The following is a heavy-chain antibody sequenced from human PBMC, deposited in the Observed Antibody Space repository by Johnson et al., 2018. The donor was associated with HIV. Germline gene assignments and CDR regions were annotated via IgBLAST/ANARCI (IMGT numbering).Heavy chain of an antibody. CDR1: GFTFSDAW. CDR3: ARDRGDSSSSANAFDI. CDR2: ISSNGGST. V-gene: IGHV3-64*01. J-gene: IGHJ3*02. D-gene: IGHD6-6*01. Sequence: VQLVESGGGLVKPGGSLRLSCAASGFTFSDAWLSWVRQAPGKGLDYVSAISSNGGSTYYANSVKGRFTISRDNSKNTLYLQMGSLRAEDTAVYYCARDRGDSSSSANAFDIWGQGTMVTVSS.